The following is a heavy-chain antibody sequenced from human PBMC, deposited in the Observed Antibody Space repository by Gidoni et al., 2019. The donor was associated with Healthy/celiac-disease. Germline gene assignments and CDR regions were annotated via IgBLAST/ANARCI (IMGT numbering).Heavy chain of an antibody. Sequence: EVQLVESGGGLVQPGRSLRLSCAASGFTFDAYAMHWVRQAPGKGLEWVSGISWNSGSIGYADSVKGRFTISRDNAKNSLYLQMNSLRAEDTALYYCAKDLCQSSGGSCYSDYYYGMDVWGQGTTVTVSS. CDR1: GFTFDAYA. CDR2: ISWNSGSI. CDR3: AKDLCQSSGGSCYSDYYYGMDV. J-gene: IGHJ6*02. D-gene: IGHD2-15*01. V-gene: IGHV3-9*01.